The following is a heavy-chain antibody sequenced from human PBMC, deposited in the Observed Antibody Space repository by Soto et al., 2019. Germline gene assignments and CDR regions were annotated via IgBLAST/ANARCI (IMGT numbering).Heavy chain of an antibody. CDR2: IYSGGST. CDR1: GFTVRSNY. Sequence: GGSLRLSCAASGFTVRSNYMSWVRQAPGKGLQWVSVIYSGGSTYYADSVKGRFSISRDDSKNTLYLQMNSLRVEHPAVYYCANYKINAHYFDYWGPGTLVTVSS. J-gene: IGHJ4*02. CDR3: ANYKINAHYFDY. V-gene: IGHV3-53*01. D-gene: IGHD1-20*01.